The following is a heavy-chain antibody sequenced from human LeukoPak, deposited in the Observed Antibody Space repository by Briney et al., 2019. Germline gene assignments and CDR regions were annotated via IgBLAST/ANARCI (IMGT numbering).Heavy chain of an antibody. D-gene: IGHD6-13*01. J-gene: IGHJ4*02. Sequence: SETLSLTCTISGDSITNHSWSWIRPPPGKGLEWIGHISYSGSANYNASLKSRVSIAVDRSKNQFSLKLSSVTAADTAVYYCGAYGSSWYGFNWGQGTLVTVSS. V-gene: IGHV4-59*08. CDR1: GDSITNHS. CDR2: ISYSGSA. CDR3: GAYGSSWYGFN.